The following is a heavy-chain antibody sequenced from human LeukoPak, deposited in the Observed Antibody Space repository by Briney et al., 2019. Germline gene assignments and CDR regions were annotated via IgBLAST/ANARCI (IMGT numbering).Heavy chain of an antibody. CDR3: ASGTVVGARAFDI. CDR1: GFTFSSYE. CDR2: ISSSGSTI. D-gene: IGHD1-26*01. Sequence: GGSLRLSCAASGFTFSSYEMNWVRQAPGKGLEWVSYISSSGSTIYYADSVKGRFTISRDNAKNSLYLQMNSLRAEDTAVYYCASGTVVGARAFDIWGQGTMVTVSS. J-gene: IGHJ3*02. V-gene: IGHV3-48*03.